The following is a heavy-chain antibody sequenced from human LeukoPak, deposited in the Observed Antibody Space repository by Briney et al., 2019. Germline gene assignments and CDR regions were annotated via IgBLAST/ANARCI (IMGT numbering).Heavy chain of an antibody. V-gene: IGHV1-2*04. CDR2: INPNSGGT. CDR1: GYTFTDYY. J-gene: IGHJ5*02. D-gene: IGHD3-10*01. Sequence: GASVKVSCKASGYTFTDYYMHWVRQAPGQGLEWMGWINPNSGGTNYAQKFQGWVTMTRDTSISTAYMELSRLRSDDTAVYYCARGGVTMVRGVNNWFDPWGQGTLVTVSS. CDR3: ARGGVTMVRGVNNWFDP.